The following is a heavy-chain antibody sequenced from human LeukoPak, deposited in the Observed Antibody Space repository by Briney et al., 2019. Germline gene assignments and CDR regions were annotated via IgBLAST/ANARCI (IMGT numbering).Heavy chain of an antibody. V-gene: IGHV3-30*02. CDR3: ARDLRHGGYDFRGVYDY. Sequence: GGSLRLSCAASGFTFSSYGMHWVRQAPGKGLDWVAFIRFDGNNKYYADSVKGRFTISRDNFKNTLYLQMNSLRAEDTAVYYCARDLRHGGYDFRGVYDYWGQGTLVTVSS. CDR1: GFTFSSYG. D-gene: IGHD5-12*01. J-gene: IGHJ4*02. CDR2: IRFDGNNK.